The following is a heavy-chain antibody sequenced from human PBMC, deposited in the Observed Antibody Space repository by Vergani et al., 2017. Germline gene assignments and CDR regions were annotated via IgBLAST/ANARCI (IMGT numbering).Heavy chain of an antibody. V-gene: IGHV4-61*02. Sequence: QLQLQESGPGLVKPSEPLSLTCTVSGGSISSSSYYWGWIRQPAGKGLEWIGRIYTSGSTNYNPSLKSRVTMSVDTSKNQFSLKLSSVTAADTAVYYCARTGHTEYCGGDCYSFWYFDLWGRGTLVTVSS. CDR1: GGSISSSSYY. J-gene: IGHJ2*01. CDR2: IYTSGST. CDR3: ARTGHTEYCGGDCYSFWYFDL. D-gene: IGHD2-21*02.